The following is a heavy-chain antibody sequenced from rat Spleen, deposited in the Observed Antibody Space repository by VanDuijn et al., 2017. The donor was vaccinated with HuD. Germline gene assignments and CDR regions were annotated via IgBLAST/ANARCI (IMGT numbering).Heavy chain of an antibody. J-gene: IGHJ3*01. Sequence: EVQLVESGGGQVQPGRSLKLSCVASGFTFNNYWMTWIRQAPTKGLEWVASISPSGGSTYYRDSVKGRFTISRDNAKSTLYLQMDSLRSEDTATYYCARQAHIYNNYVGGGNWFAYWGQGTLVTVSS. D-gene: IGHD1-10*01. V-gene: IGHV5-19*01. CDR1: GFTFNNYW. CDR3: ARQAHIYNNYVGGGNWFAY. CDR2: ISPSGGST.